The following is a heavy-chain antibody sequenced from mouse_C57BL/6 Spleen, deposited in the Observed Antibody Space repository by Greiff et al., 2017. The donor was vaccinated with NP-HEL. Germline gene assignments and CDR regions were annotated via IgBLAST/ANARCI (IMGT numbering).Heavy chain of an antibody. CDR1: GYTFTDYN. J-gene: IGHJ2*01. D-gene: IGHD6-1*01. CDR2: INPNNGGT. V-gene: IGHV1-22*01. Sequence: VQLQQSGPELVKPGASVKLSCKASGYTFTDYNMNWVKQSHGKSLEWIGYINPNNGGTSYNQKVKGKATLTVNKSSSTAYMELRSLTSEESAVYFCARGRGRDYFYDWGHGTTLTVSS. CDR3: ARGRGRDYFYD.